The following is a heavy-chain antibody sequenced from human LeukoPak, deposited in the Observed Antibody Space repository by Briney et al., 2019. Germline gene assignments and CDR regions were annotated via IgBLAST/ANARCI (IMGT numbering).Heavy chain of an antibody. CDR3: ARDPPYCSGGSCYPANYFDF. CDR1: GYTFTSYA. D-gene: IGHD2-15*01. CDR2: INAGNGNT. V-gene: IGHV1-3*01. J-gene: IGHJ4*02. Sequence: ASVKVSCKASGYTFTSYAMHWVRQAPGQRLEWMGWINAGNGNTKYSQKFQGRVTITRDTSASTFYMELSSLRSEDTAVYYCARDPPYCSGGSCYPANYFDFWGQGTLVTVSS.